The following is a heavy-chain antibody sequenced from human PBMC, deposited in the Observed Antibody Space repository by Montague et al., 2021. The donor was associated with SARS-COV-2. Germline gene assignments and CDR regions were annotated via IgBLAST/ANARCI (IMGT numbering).Heavy chain of an antibody. J-gene: IGHJ3*02. D-gene: IGHD2-15*01. CDR1: GDSVSSNTAT. Sequence: CAISGDSVSSNTATWNWIRQSPSRGLEWLGRTYYRSKWYHDYAISLKSRITINPDTSKNQFSLQLSSVAPEDTAVFYCARTTTRMLYPGNDFDIWGQGTMVTVSS. CDR3: ARTTTRMLYPGNDFDI. V-gene: IGHV6-1*01. CDR2: TYYRSKWYH.